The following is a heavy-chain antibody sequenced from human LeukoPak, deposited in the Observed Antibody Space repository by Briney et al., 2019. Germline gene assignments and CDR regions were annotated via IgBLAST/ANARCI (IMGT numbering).Heavy chain of an antibody. CDR3: ARHHYCLGGTCSFDP. J-gene: IGHJ5*02. D-gene: IGHD2-15*01. V-gene: IGHV4-39*01. CDR1: GGSISSNSYY. Sequence: SETLSLTCAVSGGSISSNSYYWGWIRQSPGRGLEWIGSIYYSGITYYSPSLKSRVTISVDTSKIQFSLKLSSVTAADTAVYYCARHHYCLGGTCSFDPWGQGTLVTVSS. CDR2: IYYSGIT.